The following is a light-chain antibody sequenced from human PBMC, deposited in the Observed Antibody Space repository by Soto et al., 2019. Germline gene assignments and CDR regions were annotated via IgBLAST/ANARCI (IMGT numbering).Light chain of an antibody. V-gene: IGKV3-20*01. Sequence: EIVLTQSPGTLSLSPGERATLSCRASQSVSSSYLAWYQQKPGQAPRPLIYGASSKANGIPDRFSGSGSGTDFTLTISRLEPEDVSVYYCLQYGSSPYTFGQGTKLEIK. J-gene: IGKJ2*01. CDR2: GAS. CDR3: LQYGSSPYT. CDR1: QSVSSSY.